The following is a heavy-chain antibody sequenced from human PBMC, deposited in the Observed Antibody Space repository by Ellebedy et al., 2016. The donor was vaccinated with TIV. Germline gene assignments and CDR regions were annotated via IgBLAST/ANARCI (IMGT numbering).Heavy chain of an antibody. CDR1: GFNFHKYG. CDR3: ARDGATVGDWYFDL. D-gene: IGHD4-23*01. J-gene: IGHJ2*01. CDR2: IWYDGSNQ. Sequence: GESLKISCASSGFNFHKYGMPWVRHAPGQGLEWLAVIWYDGSNQFYVDSVKGRFTISRDNVNNTLYLQMSSLRAEDTAVYYCARDGATVGDWYFDLWGRGTLVTVSA. V-gene: IGHV3-33*04.